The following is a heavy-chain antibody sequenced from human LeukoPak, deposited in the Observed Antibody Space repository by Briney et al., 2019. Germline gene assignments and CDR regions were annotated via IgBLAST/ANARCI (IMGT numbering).Heavy chain of an antibody. CDR3: ARGLCSSTSCYIDYYYYYSMDV. Sequence: GGSLRLSCAASGFTFNNYAMHWVRQAPGKGLEWVAVISSDGSNKYYADSVKGRFTVSRDSSKNTLYLQMKTLRAEDTALYYCARGLCSSTSCYIDYYYYYSMDVWGQGTTVTVSS. D-gene: IGHD2-2*02. CDR1: GFTFNNYA. V-gene: IGHV3-30*04. J-gene: IGHJ6*02. CDR2: ISSDGSNK.